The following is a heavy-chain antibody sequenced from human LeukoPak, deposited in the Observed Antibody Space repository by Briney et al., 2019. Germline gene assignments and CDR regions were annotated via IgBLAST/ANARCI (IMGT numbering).Heavy chain of an antibody. Sequence: GGSLRLPCAASGFTFSSYWMSWVRQAPGKGLEWVANIKQDGSEKYYVDSVKGRFTISRDNAKNSLYLQMNSLRAEDTAVYHCARAFTAMGNYYYMDVWGKGTTVTVSS. CDR2: IKQDGSEK. J-gene: IGHJ6*03. CDR3: ARAFTAMGNYYYMDV. V-gene: IGHV3-7*01. CDR1: GFTFSSYW. D-gene: IGHD5-18*01.